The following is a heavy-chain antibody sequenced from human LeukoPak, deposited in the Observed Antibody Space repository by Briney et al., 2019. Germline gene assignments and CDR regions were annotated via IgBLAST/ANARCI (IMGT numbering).Heavy chain of an antibody. CDR1: GFTVSSYY. D-gene: IGHD5-24*01. CDR3: AWAHGFVIAY. Sequence: GGSLRLSCAASGFTVSSYYMSWVRQAPGKGLEWVSIINSEGTSYYADSVKGRFTISRDTSMNTLSLQMNSLRAEDTAVYYCAWAHGFVIAYWGQGTLVTVSS. V-gene: IGHV3-66*01. CDR2: INSEGTS. J-gene: IGHJ4*02.